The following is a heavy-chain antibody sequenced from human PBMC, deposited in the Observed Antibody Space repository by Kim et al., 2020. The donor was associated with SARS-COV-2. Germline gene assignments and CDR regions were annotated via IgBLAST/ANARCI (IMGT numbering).Heavy chain of an antibody. CDR2: ISWSSGSI. D-gene: IGHD6-19*01. CDR3: AKAGKVAAFYYYYCMDV. CDR1: GFSFDDYA. Sequence: GGSLRLSCAASGFSFDDYAMHWVRQAPGKGLEWVSGISWSSGSIGYADSVKGRFTISRDNAKNSLYLQMNSLRAEDTALYYCAKAGKVAAFYYYYCMDVWGQGTTVTVSS. J-gene: IGHJ6*02. V-gene: IGHV3-9*01.